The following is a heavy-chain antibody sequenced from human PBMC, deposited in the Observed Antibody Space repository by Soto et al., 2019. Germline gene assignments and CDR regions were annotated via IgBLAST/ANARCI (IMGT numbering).Heavy chain of an antibody. J-gene: IGHJ5*01. CDR1: GFTFSSYA. Sequence: AGGSLRLSCAASGFTFSSYAMSWVRQAPGQGLEWVSSVSGRSDNTYYADSVKGRFIISRDNSKNTLYLQMSSLRAEDTAVYYCARAPPDSSSWYWFDSWGQGTRVTVSS. V-gene: IGHV3-23*01. CDR2: VSGRSDNT. CDR3: ARAPPDSSSWYWFDS. D-gene: IGHD6-13*01.